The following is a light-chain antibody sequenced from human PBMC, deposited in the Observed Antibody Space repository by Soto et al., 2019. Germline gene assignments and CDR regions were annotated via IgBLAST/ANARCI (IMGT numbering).Light chain of an antibody. J-gene: IGKJ5*01. Sequence: EIVMTQSPATLSVSPGERATLSCRASQSVSSNLAWYQHKPGQAPRLLIYGASTRATGIPARFSGSGSGTEFTLTISSLQSEDFATYYCLHHHNFPITFGQGTRLEIK. CDR3: LHHHNFPIT. V-gene: IGKV3-15*01. CDR1: QSVSSN. CDR2: GAS.